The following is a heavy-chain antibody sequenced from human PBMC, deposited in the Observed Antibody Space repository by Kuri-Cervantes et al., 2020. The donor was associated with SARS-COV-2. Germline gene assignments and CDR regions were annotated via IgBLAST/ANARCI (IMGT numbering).Heavy chain of an antibody. J-gene: IGHJ4*02. V-gene: IGHV3-48*01. CDR1: GFTFSSYS. Sequence: GESLKISCAASGFTFSSYSMNWVRQAPGKGLEWVSYISSSSSTIYYADSVKGRFTISRDNAKNSLYLQINSLRAEDTAIYYCAKRPGSFDYWGQGTLVTVSS. D-gene: IGHD3-10*01. CDR2: ISSSSSTI. CDR3: AKRPGSFDY.